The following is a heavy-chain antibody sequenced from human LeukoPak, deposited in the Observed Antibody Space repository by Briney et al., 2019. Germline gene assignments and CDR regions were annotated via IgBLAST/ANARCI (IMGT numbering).Heavy chain of an antibody. CDR3: ARRAGAYSHPYDY. CDR1: GFTFSTYW. J-gene: IGHJ4*02. Sequence: GGSLGLSCAASGFTFSTYWMTWVRQAPGKGLEWVSFIYSGSTHYSDSVKGRFTISRDNSKNTLYLQMNSLRAEDTAVYYCARRAGAYSHPYDYWGQGTLVTVSS. CDR2: IYSGST. V-gene: IGHV3-53*01. D-gene: IGHD4/OR15-4a*01.